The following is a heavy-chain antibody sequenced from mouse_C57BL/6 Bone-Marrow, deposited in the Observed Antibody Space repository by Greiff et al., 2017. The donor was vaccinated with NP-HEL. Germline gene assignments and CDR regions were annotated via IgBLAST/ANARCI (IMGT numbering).Heavy chain of an antibody. V-gene: IGHV2-4*01. D-gene: IGHD4-1*01. CDR3: AKSLNWAWFAY. CDR1: GFSLTSYG. J-gene: IGHJ3*01. CDR2: IWSGGST. Sequence: VKVVESGPGLVQPSQSLSITCTVSGFSLTSYGVNWVRQPPGKGLEWLGVIWSGGSTDYNAAFISRLSISKDNSKSQVFFKMNSLQADDTAIYYCAKSLNWAWFAYWGQGTLVTVSA.